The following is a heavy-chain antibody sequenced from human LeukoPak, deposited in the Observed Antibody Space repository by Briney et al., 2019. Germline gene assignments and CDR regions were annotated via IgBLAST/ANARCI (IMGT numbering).Heavy chain of an antibody. CDR2: ISWNSGSI. CDR3: AKDAASGWYGSNWFDP. D-gene: IGHD6-19*01. Sequence: GGSLRLSCAASGFTFDDYAMHWVRQAPGKGLGWVSGISWNSGSIGYADSVKGRFTISRDNAKNSLYLQMNSLRAEDTALYYCAKDAASGWYGSNWFDPWGQGTLVTVSS. J-gene: IGHJ5*02. CDR1: GFTFDDYA. V-gene: IGHV3-9*01.